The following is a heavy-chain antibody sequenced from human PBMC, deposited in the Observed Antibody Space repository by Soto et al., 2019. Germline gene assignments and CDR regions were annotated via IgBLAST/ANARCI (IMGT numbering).Heavy chain of an antibody. CDR1: GYTFTDFG. V-gene: IGHV1-18*01. CDR3: ARDSGNLGNWAYFFDY. D-gene: IGHD7-27*01. CDR2: ISGYNSNT. Sequence: QGKLVQSGAEVKKPGASVKVSCKASGYTFTDFGISWVRQAPGQGLEWMGWISGYNSNTNYEQKVQGRVTMTTDTSTITAYMELRHLTSDDTAVYYCARDSGNLGNWAYFFDYWGQGTLVTVSS. J-gene: IGHJ4*02.